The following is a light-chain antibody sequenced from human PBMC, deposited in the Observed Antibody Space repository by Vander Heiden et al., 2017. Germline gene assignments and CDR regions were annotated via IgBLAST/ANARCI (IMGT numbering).Light chain of an antibody. CDR3: QSADSSGTVV. J-gene: IGLJ2*01. V-gene: IGLV3-25*03. CDR1: ALPKQY. CDR2: KDS. Sequence: SYELTQPPSVSVSPGQTARITCSGDALPKQYAYWYQQKPGQAPLLVLYKDSERPAGIPERFSGSSSGTTVTLTISGVQAEDEADYYCQSADSSGTVVFGGGTKLTVL.